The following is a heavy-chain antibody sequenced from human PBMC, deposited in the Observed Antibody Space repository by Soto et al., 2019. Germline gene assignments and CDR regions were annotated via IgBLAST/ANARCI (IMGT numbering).Heavy chain of an antibody. CDR2: ISSDGKSE. D-gene: IGHD3-22*01. Sequence: VGSLRLSCAASGFTFSTYGMHWVRQPPGKGLEWVAVISSDGKSEHYADPVKGRFSISRDNSKNTLSLQMNSLRVEDTAVYYCAKTITTYSGDSRGRGALVDYWGQRTLVTVSS. V-gene: IGHV3-30*18. CDR3: AKTITTYSGDSRGRGALVDY. CDR1: GFTFSTYG. J-gene: IGHJ4*02.